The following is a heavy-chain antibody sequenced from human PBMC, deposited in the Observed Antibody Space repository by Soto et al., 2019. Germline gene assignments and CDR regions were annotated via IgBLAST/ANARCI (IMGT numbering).Heavy chain of an antibody. CDR3: AKDGRGSGSHYSSFGY. D-gene: IGHD3-10*01. CDR2: IYSTGTT. CDR1: GFTVGNNY. J-gene: IGHJ4*02. V-gene: IGHV3-53*01. Sequence: EVQLVESGGGLIQPGGSLKLSCAASGFTVGNNYMSWVRQAPGKGLEWVSLIYSTGTTKYADSVKGRFTVSRDNAKITLYLQMNSLRAEDTPVYYCAKDGRGSGSHYSSFGYWGQGTLVTVSS.